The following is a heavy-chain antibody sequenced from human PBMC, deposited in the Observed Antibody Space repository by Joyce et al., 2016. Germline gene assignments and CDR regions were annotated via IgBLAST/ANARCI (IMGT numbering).Heavy chain of an antibody. V-gene: IGHV1-8*01. D-gene: IGHD4-17*01. CDR3: ARERNFGDLSFDP. Sequence: QVQLVQSGAEVKKPGASVKVSCKASGYTFTSFDINWVRLATGQGLEWMGWMNPNSGNTGSAQKFQGRVTMTRNTSISTAYMELSSLRSEDTAVYYCARERNFGDLSFDPWGQGTLVTVSS. CDR1: GYTFTSFD. J-gene: IGHJ5*02. CDR2: MNPNSGNT.